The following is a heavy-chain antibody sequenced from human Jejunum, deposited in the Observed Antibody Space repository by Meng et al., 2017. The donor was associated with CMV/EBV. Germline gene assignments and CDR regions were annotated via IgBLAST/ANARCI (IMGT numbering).Heavy chain of an antibody. CDR1: GYSFTGYY. CDR3: ARQDATSWDFDF. J-gene: IGHJ4*02. Sequence: CKTSGYSFTGYYIHWVRQGPGQGLEWMGWINPYSRDTNYAQKFQGWVAMTGDTSINTVYMEMTRLTSGDTAVYYCARQDATSWDFDFWGQGTLVTVSS. D-gene: IGHD1-26*01. CDR2: INPYSRDT. V-gene: IGHV1-2*04.